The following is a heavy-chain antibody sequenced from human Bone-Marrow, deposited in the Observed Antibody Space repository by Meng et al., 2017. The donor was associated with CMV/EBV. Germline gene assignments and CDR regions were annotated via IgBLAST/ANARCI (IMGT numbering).Heavy chain of an antibody. CDR2: IKQDGSEK. D-gene: IGHD3-3*01. CDR1: GFTFSSYW. V-gene: IGHV3-7*01. CDR3: ARAGYDLGSGPVDN. J-gene: IGHJ4*02. Sequence: GGFLRLSCAAPGFTFSSYWMSWVRKAPGKGLEWVANIKQDGSEKYYVDSVKGGFTISRDNAKNSLYLQMNSLRAEDTAVYYCARAGYDLGSGPVDNWGQGTLVTVSS.